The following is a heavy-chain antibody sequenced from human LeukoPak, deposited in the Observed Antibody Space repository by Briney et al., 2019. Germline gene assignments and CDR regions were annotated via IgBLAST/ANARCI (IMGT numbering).Heavy chain of an antibody. Sequence: ASVKVSCKASGYTFTSYGISWVRQAPGQGLEWMGWISAYNGYTNYAQMLQGRVTMTTDTSTSTAYMELRSLGSDETAVYYCARVGLLTGYYFFDYWGQGTLVTVSS. CDR1: GYTFTSYG. CDR3: ARVGLLTGYYFFDY. J-gene: IGHJ4*02. D-gene: IGHD3-9*01. CDR2: ISAYNGYT. V-gene: IGHV1-18*01.